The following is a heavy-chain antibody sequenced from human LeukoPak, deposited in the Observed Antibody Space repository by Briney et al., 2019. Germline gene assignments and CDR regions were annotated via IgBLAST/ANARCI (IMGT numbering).Heavy chain of an antibody. CDR2: INSDGSRT. CDR1: GFTFNSYW. CDR3: VKARRDGYNPYFDY. J-gene: IGHJ4*02. Sequence: PGGSLRLSCAASGFTFNSYWMHWVRQAPGKGLVWVSRINSDGSRTAYADSVKGRFSISRDNAKNTLYLQMNSLRAEDTAVYYCVKARRDGYNPYFDYWGQGTLVTVSS. V-gene: IGHV3-74*01. D-gene: IGHD5-24*01.